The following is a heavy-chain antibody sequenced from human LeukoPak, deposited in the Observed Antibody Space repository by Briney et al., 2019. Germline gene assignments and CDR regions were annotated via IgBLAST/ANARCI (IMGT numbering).Heavy chain of an antibody. CDR2: IIPIFGTA. J-gene: IGHJ4*02. V-gene: IGHV1-69*01. CDR1: GGTFSSYA. CDR3: ARIYCTNGVCYGYFDY. D-gene: IGHD2-8*01. Sequence: SVKVSCKASGGTFSSYAISWVRQAPGQGLEWMGGIIPIFGTANYAQKFQGRVTITADESTSTAYMELSSLRSDDTAVYYCARIYCTNGVCYGYFDYWGQGTLVTVSS.